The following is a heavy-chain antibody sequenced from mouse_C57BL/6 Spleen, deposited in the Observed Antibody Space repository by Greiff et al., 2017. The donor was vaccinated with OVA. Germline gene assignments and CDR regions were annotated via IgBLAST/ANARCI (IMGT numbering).Heavy chain of an antibody. D-gene: IGHD4-1*01. Sequence: VQLPHPGAALLKPGASVQLSCPSSVYTFTSYCLPCLTPSPGPLLEWIGMLHPNSGSTNYNEKFKSKATLTVDKSSSTAYMQLSSLTSEDSAVYYCARHWDYYAMDYWGQGTSVTVSS. CDR1: VYTFTSYC. CDR3: ARHWDYYAMDY. CDR2: LHPNSGST. V-gene: IGHV1-64*01. J-gene: IGHJ4*01.